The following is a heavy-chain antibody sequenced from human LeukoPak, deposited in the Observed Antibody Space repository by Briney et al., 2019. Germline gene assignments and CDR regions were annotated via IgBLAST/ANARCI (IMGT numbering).Heavy chain of an antibody. CDR3: ARSRMDV. CDR1: GGSFSGYY. CDR2: INHSGST. Sequence: SETLSLTCAVSGGSFSGYYWSWIRQPPGKGLEWIGEINHSGSTNYNPSLKSRVTISGDTSKTQFSLKLGSVTAGDTAVYYGARSRMDVWGKGTTATAPS. J-gene: IGHJ6*04. V-gene: IGHV4-34*01. D-gene: IGHD6-13*01.